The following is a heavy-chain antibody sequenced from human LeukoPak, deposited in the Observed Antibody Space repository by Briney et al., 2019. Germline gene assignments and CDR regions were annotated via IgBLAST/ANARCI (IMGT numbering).Heavy chain of an antibody. CDR3: AREGGYTYGFVY. CDR1: GYTFTGYY. J-gene: IGHJ4*02. D-gene: IGHD5-18*01. CDR2: INPNSGGT. Sequence: ASVKVSCKASGYTFTGYYMHLVRQAPGQGLEWMGWINPNSGGTNYAQKFQGRVTMTWDTSISTAYMELSRLRSDDTAVHYCAREGGYTYGFVYWGQGTLVSVSS. V-gene: IGHV1-2*02.